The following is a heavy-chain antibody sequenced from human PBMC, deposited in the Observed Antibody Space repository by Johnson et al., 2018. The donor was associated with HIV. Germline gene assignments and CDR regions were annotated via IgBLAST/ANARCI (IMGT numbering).Heavy chain of an antibody. CDR2: IYSGGST. J-gene: IGHJ3*02. CDR1: GFNVDDDA. V-gene: IGHV3-66*01. CDR3: AREGRTGPDTFDI. Sequence: EVQLVESGGGVVRPGGSLRLSCAASGFNVDDDALSWVRQVPGKGLEWVSVIYSGGSTYYADSVKGRCTISRDNSKNTLFLQMNGLRAEDTAVYYCAREGRTGPDTFDIWGQGTMLTVSS.